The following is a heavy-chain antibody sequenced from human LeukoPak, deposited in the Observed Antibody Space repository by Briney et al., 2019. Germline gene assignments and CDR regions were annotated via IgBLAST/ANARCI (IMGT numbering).Heavy chain of an antibody. V-gene: IGHV3-23*01. Sequence: NWIRQRPGKGLEWVSAISGSGGSTYYADSVKGRFTISRDNSKNTLYLQMNSLRAEDTAVYYCAKDTSNFDPWGQGTLVTVSS. J-gene: IGHJ5*02. CDR2: ISGSGGST. D-gene: IGHD3-16*01. CDR3: AKDTSNFDP.